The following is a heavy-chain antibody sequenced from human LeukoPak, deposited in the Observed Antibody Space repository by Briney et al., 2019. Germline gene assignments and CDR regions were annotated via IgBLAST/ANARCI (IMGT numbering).Heavy chain of an antibody. D-gene: IGHD6-19*01. CDR2: ISSTTSYI. CDR1: GFTFSGYI. V-gene: IGHV3-21*01. CDR3: ARGLPYSGGWLQGY. J-gene: IGHJ4*02. Sequence: PGGSVRLSCAASGFTFSGYIMNWVRQAPGKGLEWVSSISSTTSYIFYSDSVKGRFTISRDNAKNSVYLQMNSLRAEDTAVYYCARGLPYSGGWLQGYWGQGTLVTVSS.